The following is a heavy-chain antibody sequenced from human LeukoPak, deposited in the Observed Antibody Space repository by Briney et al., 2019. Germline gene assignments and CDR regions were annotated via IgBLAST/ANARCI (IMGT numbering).Heavy chain of an antibody. J-gene: IGHJ4*02. CDR2: INPNSGGT. V-gene: IGHV1-2*02. D-gene: IGHD2-15*01. CDR1: GYTFTGYY. Sequence: GASVKVSCKASGYTFTGYYMHWVRQAPGQGLEWMGWINPNSGGTNYAQKFQGRVTMTRDTSISTAYMELSRLRSDDTAVYYCARVPGPELRGGIGYFDYWGQGTLVTVSS. CDR3: ARVPGPELRGGIGYFDY.